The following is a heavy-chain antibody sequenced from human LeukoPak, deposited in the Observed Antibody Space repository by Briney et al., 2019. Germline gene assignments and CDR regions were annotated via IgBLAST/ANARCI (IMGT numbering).Heavy chain of an antibody. D-gene: IGHD3-16*01. J-gene: IGHJ2*01. CDR1: GDSVPSDTAS. Sequence: SQTLSLTGTISGDSVPSDTASCNWISQSPSRGLEWLGRTYYRYEWYSDYAVSVKSRITINPYTSKNQFSLQLNAVTPEDPAVDLCARVFGHHWYFDRWGRGTMVTVSS. V-gene: IGHV6-1*01. CDR2: TYYRYEWYS. CDR3: ARVFGHHWYFDR.